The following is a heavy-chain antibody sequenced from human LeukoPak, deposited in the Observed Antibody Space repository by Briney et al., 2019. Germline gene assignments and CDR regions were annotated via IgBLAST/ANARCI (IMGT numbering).Heavy chain of an antibody. CDR3: ARGGYYGSGNDFRFDP. J-gene: IGHJ5*02. CDR1: GGSISSYY. V-gene: IGHV4-59*01. Sequence: SETLSLTCTVSGGSISSYYWSWIRQPPGRGLEWIGYIYYSGSTNYKPSLKSRVTISVDTSKNQFSLKLSSVTAADTAVYYCARGGYYGSGNDFRFDPWGQGTLVTVSS. D-gene: IGHD3-10*01. CDR2: IYYSGST.